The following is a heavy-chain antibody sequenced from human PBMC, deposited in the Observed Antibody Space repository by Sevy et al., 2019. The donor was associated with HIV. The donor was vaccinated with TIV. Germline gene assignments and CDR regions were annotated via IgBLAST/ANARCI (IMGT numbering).Heavy chain of an antibody. V-gene: IGHV4-59*01. D-gene: IGHD1-26*01. J-gene: IGHJ3*02. CDR1: GGSISGNF. Sequence: SETLSLTCSVSGGSISGNFWTWIRQPPGKGLEWIGYIYYSGSTNSNPSLKSRVSISLDTSKNQFSLRLNSVTAADTAVYYCASGSGSYYDAFHIWAQGTMVTVSS. CDR3: ASGSGSYYDAFHI. CDR2: IYYSGST.